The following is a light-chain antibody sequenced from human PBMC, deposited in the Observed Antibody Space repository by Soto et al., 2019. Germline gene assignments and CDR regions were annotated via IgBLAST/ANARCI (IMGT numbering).Light chain of an antibody. CDR2: KVS. J-gene: IGKJ1*01. V-gene: IGKV2-30*02. Sequence: DVVMTQSPLSLPVTLGQPASISCRSSQGLVHGDGNTYLNWFQQRPGQSPRRLIYKVSNRDSGVPDSFSGSRSSTDFTLKISMVKADDVYIYYFFHGTPFPRTFGHGTKVQIK. CDR1: QGLVHGDGNTY. CDR3: FHGTPFPRT.